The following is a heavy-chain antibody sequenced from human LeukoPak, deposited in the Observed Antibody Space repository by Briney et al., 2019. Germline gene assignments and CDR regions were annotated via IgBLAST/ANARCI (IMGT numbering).Heavy chain of an antibody. J-gene: IGHJ5*02. V-gene: IGHV3-53*05. CDR2: IYSGGST. CDR1: GFTVSSNY. CDR3: ARERIVVVPAAMGGWFDP. D-gene: IGHD2-2*01. Sequence: PGGSLRLSCAASGFTVSSNYMSWVRQAPGKGLEWVSVIYSGGSTYYADSVKGRFTISRDNSKNTLYLQMNSLRAEDAAVYYCARERIVVVPAAMGGWFDPWGQGTLVTVSS.